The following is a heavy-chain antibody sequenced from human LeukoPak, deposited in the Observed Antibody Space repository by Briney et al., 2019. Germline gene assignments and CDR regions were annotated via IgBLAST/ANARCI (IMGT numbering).Heavy chain of an antibody. Sequence: GRSLRLSCAASGFTFDDYAMHWVRQAPGKGLEWVSGISWNSGSIGYADSVKGRFSISRDNAKNSLYLQMDSLRVDDTGLYYCARELYTRDGYNSYMDVWGRGTTVTVSS. CDR2: ISWNSGSI. V-gene: IGHV3-9*01. CDR3: ARELYTRDGYNSYMDV. CDR1: GFTFDDYA. J-gene: IGHJ6*03. D-gene: IGHD5-24*01.